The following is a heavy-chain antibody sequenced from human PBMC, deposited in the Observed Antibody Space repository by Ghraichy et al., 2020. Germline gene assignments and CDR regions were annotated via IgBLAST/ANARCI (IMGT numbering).Heavy chain of an antibody. V-gene: IGHV1-69*04. D-gene: IGHD3-10*01. CDR2: IIPILGIA. CDR1: GGTFSSSA. CDR3: AGPGSRYFDY. Sequence: SVKVSCKAAGGTFSSSAISWVRQAPGQGLEWMGRIIPILGIANYAQKFQGRVTITADKSTSTAYMELSSLRSEDTAVYYCAGPGSRYFDYWGQGTLVTVS. J-gene: IGHJ4*02.